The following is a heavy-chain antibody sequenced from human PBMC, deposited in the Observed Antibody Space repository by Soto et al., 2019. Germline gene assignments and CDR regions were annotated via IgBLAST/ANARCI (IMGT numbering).Heavy chain of an antibody. D-gene: IGHD3-9*01. V-gene: IGHV3-23*01. Sequence: EAQLLESGGGLVQSGGSLRLSCAASGFPFSSYAMNWVRQAPGKGLEWVLVIGGGGDTTYYADSVKGRFTISRDGSKNTLFLQMNSVRAEDTAVYYCAKWAYGGNSATSRYWFFDLWGRGTLVTVSS. CDR2: IGGGGDTT. CDR3: AKWAYGGNSATSRYWFFDL. CDR1: GFPFSSYA. J-gene: IGHJ2*01.